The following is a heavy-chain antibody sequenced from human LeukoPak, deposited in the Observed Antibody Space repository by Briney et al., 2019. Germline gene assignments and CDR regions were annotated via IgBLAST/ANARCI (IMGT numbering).Heavy chain of an antibody. D-gene: IGHD6-13*01. V-gene: IGHV3-7*03. CDR1: GFTFSSYW. Sequence: GGSLRLSCAASGFTFSSYWMSWVRQAAGEGLEWVAKINQDGTEKAYVDSVRGRFTISRDNAKNSLFLQMNSLRAEDTAVYYCARGPLIAAAGTWWGQGTLVTVSS. CDR2: INQDGTEK. J-gene: IGHJ4*02. CDR3: ARGPLIAAAGTW.